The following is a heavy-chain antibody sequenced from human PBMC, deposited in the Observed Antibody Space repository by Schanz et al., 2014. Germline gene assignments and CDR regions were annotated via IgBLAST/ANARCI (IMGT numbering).Heavy chain of an antibody. Sequence: EVQLMESGGGLVKPGGSLRLSCATSGLTFTSACMSCVRQAPGRGLEWVSYISGSSRTIYYADSMKGRFTVSRDNAENALYLQMNSLRAEDTAVYYCAKGRFGELSAFDIWGQGTMVTVSS. V-gene: IGHV3-48*01. D-gene: IGHD3-10*01. J-gene: IGHJ3*02. CDR1: GLTFTSAC. CDR3: AKGRFGELSAFDI. CDR2: ISGSSRTI.